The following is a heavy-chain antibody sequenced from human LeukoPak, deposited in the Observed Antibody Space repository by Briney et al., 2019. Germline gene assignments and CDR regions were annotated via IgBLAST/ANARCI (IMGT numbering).Heavy chain of an antibody. D-gene: IGHD3-10*01. V-gene: IGHV1-69*06. J-gene: IGHJ4*02. CDR1: GYTFTSYG. CDR2: IIPIFGTA. Sequence: GASVKVSCKASGYTFTSYGISWVRQAPGQGLEWMGGIIPIFGTANYAQKFQGRVTITADKSTSTAYMELSSLRSEDTAVYYCARGGFYYGSGSYPYYFDYWGQGTLVTVSS. CDR3: ARGGFYYGSGSYPYYFDY.